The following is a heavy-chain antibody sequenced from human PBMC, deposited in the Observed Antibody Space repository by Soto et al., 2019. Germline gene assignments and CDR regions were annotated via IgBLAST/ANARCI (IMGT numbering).Heavy chain of an antibody. CDR1: GGSISSSNW. D-gene: IGHD6-6*01. Sequence: SETLSLTCAVSGGSISSSNWWSWVRQPPGKGLEWIGEIYHSGSTNYNPSLKSRVTISVDKSKNQFSLKLSSVTAADTAVYYCARTSVSSSGWFDPWGQGTLVTVSS. CDR3: ARTSVSSSGWFDP. V-gene: IGHV4-4*02. CDR2: IYHSGST. J-gene: IGHJ5*02.